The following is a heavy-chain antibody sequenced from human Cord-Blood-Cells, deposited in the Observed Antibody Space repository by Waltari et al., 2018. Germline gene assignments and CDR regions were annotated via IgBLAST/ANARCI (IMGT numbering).Heavy chain of an antibody. J-gene: IGHJ4*02. CDR1: GFTFSSYG. V-gene: IGHV3-30*18. Sequence: QVQLVESGGGVVQPGRSLRLSCAASGFTFSSYGMHWVRQAPGKGLEWVAVISYDGSNKYYAESVKGRFTSSRDNSKNTLYLQMNSLRAEDTAVYYCAKQGAARHYFDYWGQGTLVTVSS. CDR2: ISYDGSNK. D-gene: IGHD6-6*01. CDR3: AKQGAARHYFDY.